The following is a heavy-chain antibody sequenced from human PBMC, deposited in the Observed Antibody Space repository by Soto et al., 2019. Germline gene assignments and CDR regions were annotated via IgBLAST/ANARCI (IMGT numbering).Heavy chain of an antibody. J-gene: IGHJ4*02. D-gene: IGHD3-3*01. V-gene: IGHV1-69*13. CDR3: AKAGVVYERIFGFLDY. CDR2: IIPIFGKA. Sequence: SVKVSCKASGGTFSSYAISWVRQAPGQGLEWMGGIIPIFGKANYAQKFQGRVTITADESTSTAYMELSSLRSEDTAVYYCAKAGVVYERIFGFLDYWGQGTLVTVPS. CDR1: GGTFSSYA.